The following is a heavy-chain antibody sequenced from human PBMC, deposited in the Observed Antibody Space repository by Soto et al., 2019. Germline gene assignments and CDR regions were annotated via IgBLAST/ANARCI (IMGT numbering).Heavy chain of an antibody. J-gene: IGHJ4*02. D-gene: IGHD2-21*01. V-gene: IGHV3-23*01. CDR3: AQKRGWGVVSPSHDY. CDR1: GFTFRNFV. CDR2: IRGTGGET. Sequence: EVQLLESGGGIVQPGGSLRVSCVASGFTFRNFVMSWVRQAPGKGLEWVSAIRGTGGETFYAESVKGRFTISRDNSKNTLYLQMNRLRDEDTALYFFAQKRGWGVVSPSHDYWGQGTLVTVSS.